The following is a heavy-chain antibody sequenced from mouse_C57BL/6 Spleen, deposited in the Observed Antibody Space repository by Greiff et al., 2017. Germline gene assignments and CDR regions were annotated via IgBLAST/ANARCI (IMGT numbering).Heavy chain of an antibody. Sequence: QVQLQQSGAELVKPGASVKISCKASGYAFSSYWMNWVKQRPGKGLEWIGQIYPGDGDTNYNGKFKGKATLTADKSSSTAYMQLSSLTSEDSAVYFCARGDSSGHYFDYWGQGTTRTVSS. CDR2: IYPGDGDT. V-gene: IGHV1-80*01. J-gene: IGHJ2*01. CDR3: ARGDSSGHYFDY. CDR1: GYAFSSYW. D-gene: IGHD3-2*02.